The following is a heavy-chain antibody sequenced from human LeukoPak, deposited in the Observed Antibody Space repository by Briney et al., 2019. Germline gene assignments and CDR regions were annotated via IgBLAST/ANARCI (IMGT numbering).Heavy chain of an antibody. J-gene: IGHJ4*02. V-gene: IGHV3-23*01. CDR1: GFTFSSYA. Sequence: GGSLRLSCAASGFTFSSYAMSWVLQAPGKGLEWVSAISGSGGSTYYADSVKGRFTISRDNSKNTLYLQMNSLRAGDTAVYYCANPKAVTHLGAVAGTFDYWGQGTLVTVSS. CDR2: ISGSGGST. D-gene: IGHD6-19*01. CDR3: ANPKAVTHLGAVAGTFDY.